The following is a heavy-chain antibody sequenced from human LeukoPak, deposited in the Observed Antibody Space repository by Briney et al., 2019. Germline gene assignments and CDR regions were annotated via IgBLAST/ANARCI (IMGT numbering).Heavy chain of an antibody. CDR3: ARDGGYAYYYGMDV. D-gene: IGHD2-2*01. CDR2: ISISISYI. Sequence: GGSLRLSCASSLFTFSSDSMNWVRQAPGKGREWVSSISISISYIYYADSVKGRFTISRDNAKNSLCLQMNSLRAEDKAVSYCARDGGYAYYYGMDVWGQGTTVTVSS. J-gene: IGHJ6*02. V-gene: IGHV3-21*01. CDR1: LFTFSSDS.